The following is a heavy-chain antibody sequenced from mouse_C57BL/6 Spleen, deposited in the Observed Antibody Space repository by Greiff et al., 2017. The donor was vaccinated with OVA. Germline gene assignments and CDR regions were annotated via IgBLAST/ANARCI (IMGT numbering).Heavy chain of an antibody. CDR3: ARTDYYAMDY. Sequence: EVKLQESGGGLVKPGGSLKLSCAASGFTFSSYAMSWVRQTPEKRLEWVATISDGGSYTYYPDNVKGRFTISRDNAKNNLYLQMSHLKSEDTAMYYCARTDYYAMDYWGQGTSVTVSS. V-gene: IGHV5-4*03. CDR1: GFTFSSYA. J-gene: IGHJ4*01. CDR2: ISDGGSYT.